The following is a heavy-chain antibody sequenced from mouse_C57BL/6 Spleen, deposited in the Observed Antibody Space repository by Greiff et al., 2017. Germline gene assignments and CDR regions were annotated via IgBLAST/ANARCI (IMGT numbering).Heavy chain of an antibody. J-gene: IGHJ2*01. CDR3: ASSYSNYVGYFDY. V-gene: IGHV1-82*01. CDR1: GYAFSSSW. Sequence: VQLQQSGPELVKPGASVKISCKASGYAFSSSWMNWVKQRPGKGLEWIGRIYPGDGDTDYNGKFKGKATVTADKSSSTAYMQLSSLTSEDSAVYFCASSYSNYVGYFDYWGQGTTLTVSS. D-gene: IGHD2-5*01. CDR2: IYPGDGDT.